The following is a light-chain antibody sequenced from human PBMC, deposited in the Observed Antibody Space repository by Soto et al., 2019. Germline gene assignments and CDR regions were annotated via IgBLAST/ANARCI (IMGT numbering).Light chain of an antibody. J-gene: IGKJ5*01. CDR2: GAS. V-gene: IGKV3-20*01. Sequence: EIVLTQSPGTLSLSPGERATLSCRASQSLSSSYFAWYQQKPGQAPRLLISGASSRATGVPDRFSGSGSGTDFTLTISRLEPEDFTVYYCQQYLTSPITFGQGTRLEIK. CDR1: QSLSSSY. CDR3: QQYLTSPIT.